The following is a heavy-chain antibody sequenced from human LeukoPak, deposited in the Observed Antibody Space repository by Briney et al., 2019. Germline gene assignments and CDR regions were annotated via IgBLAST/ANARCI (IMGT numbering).Heavy chain of an antibody. D-gene: IGHD3-10*01. Sequence: GESLKISCKGSGYSSTSYWIGWVRQMPGKGLEWMGIIYPGDSDTRYSPSFQGQVTISADKSISTAYLQWSSLKASDTAMYYCARPHGSGSYYGDAFDIWGQGTMVTVSS. CDR1: GYSSTSYW. CDR2: IYPGDSDT. J-gene: IGHJ3*02. CDR3: ARPHGSGSYYGDAFDI. V-gene: IGHV5-51*01.